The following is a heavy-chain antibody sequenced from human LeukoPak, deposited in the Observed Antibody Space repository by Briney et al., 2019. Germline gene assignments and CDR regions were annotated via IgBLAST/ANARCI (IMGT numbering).Heavy chain of an antibody. J-gene: IGHJ4*02. D-gene: IGHD3-3*01. CDR3: AKSGLDYDFWSGYSYYFDY. Sequence: GGSQRLSCAASGFTFSKYWMNWVRLTPGKGLEWVANIRPDGNEEHYADSVKGRFTISRDNAKNSLYLQMNSLSAEDTAVYYCAKSGLDYDFWSGYSYYFDYWGQGTLVTVSS. CDR1: GFTFSKYW. CDR2: IRPDGNEE. V-gene: IGHV3-7*01.